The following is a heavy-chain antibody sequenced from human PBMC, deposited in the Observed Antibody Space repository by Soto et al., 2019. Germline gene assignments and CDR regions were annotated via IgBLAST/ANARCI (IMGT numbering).Heavy chain of an antibody. V-gene: IGHV1-69*13. J-gene: IGHJ4*03. Sequence: GASVKVSCKPSGGAFNSHVITWVRQAPGQGLEWVGGVIPIFGIVNYGQMFQDRVTITADESSSTVYMEMSSLRSDDTGVYYCVRRSENYFDYWGPGTLVTVSS. CDR2: VIPIFGIV. CDR3: VRRSENYFDY. CDR1: GGAFNSHV.